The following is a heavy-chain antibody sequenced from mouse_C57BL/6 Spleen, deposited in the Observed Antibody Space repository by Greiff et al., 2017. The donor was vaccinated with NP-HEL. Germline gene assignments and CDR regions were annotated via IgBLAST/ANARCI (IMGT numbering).Heavy chain of an antibody. CDR2: INPSSGYT. D-gene: IGHD1-1*01. CDR1: GYTFTNHW. J-gene: IGHJ2*01. CDR3: ARVKYYGSSNYFDN. V-gene: IGHV1-7*01. Sequence: VQLQQSGAELAKPGASVRLSCKASGYTFTNHWMHWVKQRPGQGLEWIGYINPSSGYTKYNQRFKAKATLTADKSSSTAYMQLNSLTYEDSAVYYCARVKYYGSSNYFDNWGQGTTRTVSS.